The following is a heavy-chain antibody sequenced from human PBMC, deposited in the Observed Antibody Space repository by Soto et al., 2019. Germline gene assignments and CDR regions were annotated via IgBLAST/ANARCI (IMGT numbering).Heavy chain of an antibody. CDR2: TNSDGSST. J-gene: IGHJ4*02. CDR3: AVAVAGPTAIGY. V-gene: IGHV3-74*01. Sequence: GGSLRLSCAASGFTFSSYWMYWVRQAPGKGLVWVSRTNSDGSSTSYADSVKGRFTISRDNAKNTLYLQMNSLRAEDTAVYYCAVAVAGPTAIGYWGQGTLVTVSS. CDR1: GFTFSSYW. D-gene: IGHD6-19*01.